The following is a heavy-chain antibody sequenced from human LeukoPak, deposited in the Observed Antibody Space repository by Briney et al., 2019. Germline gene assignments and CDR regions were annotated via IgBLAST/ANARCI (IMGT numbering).Heavy chain of an antibody. J-gene: IGHJ3*02. CDR2: IYSGGST. V-gene: IGHV3-66*01. Sequence: GGSLRLSCAASGFTVSSNYMSWVCQAPGKGLEWVSVIYSGGSTYYADSVKGRFTISRDNSKNTLYLQMNSLRAEDTAVYYCARVLRDYGDYIPPGAFDIWGQGTMVTVSS. D-gene: IGHD4-17*01. CDR3: ARVLRDYGDYIPPGAFDI. CDR1: GFTVSSNY.